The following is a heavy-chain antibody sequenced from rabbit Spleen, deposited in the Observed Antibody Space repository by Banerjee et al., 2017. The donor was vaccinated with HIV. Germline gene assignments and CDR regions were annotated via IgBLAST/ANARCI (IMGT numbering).Heavy chain of an antibody. V-gene: IGHV1S7*01. CDR2: IYAAKGST. Sequence: QLEESGGGLVKPGGSLTLSCKASGIDFTKYYITWVRQAPGKGLEWIGIIYAAKGSTDYASWVNGRFTISSDNAQSTVDLKMTSLTAADTATYFCVRDSDDYGDYTRLDLWGQGTLVTVS. D-gene: IGHD2-1*01. CDR1: GIDFTKYY. CDR3: VRDSDDYGDYTRLDL. J-gene: IGHJ3*01.